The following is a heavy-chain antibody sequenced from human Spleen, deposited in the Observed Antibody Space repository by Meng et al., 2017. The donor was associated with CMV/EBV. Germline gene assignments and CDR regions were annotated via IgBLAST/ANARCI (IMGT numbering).Heavy chain of an antibody. CDR3: ARGSHLGSVPDHVFDI. CDR2: INPNSGGT. J-gene: IGHJ3*02. CDR1: GYTFINYY. D-gene: IGHD2-2*01. V-gene: IGHV1-2*02. Sequence: ASVKVSCKASGYTFINYYMHWVRQAPGQGLEWMGWINPNSGGTNYAQKFQGRVTMTRDTSITTAYMELSSLKSGDTAVFYCARGSHLGSVPDHVFDIWGQGTMVTVSS.